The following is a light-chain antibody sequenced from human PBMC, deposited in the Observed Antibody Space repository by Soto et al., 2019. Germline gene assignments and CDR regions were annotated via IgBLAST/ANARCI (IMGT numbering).Light chain of an antibody. V-gene: IGLV2-23*02. Sequence: QSALTQPASVSGSPGQSITISCTGTSSDVGSYNVVSWYQQHPGKAPKLMIYEVSKRPSGVSNRFSGSKSGNTASLTISGLQAEDEADYYCCSYARSSPLLYFXGTGTKLTVL. J-gene: IGLJ1*01. CDR2: EVS. CDR3: CSYARSSPLLYF. CDR1: SSDVGSYNV.